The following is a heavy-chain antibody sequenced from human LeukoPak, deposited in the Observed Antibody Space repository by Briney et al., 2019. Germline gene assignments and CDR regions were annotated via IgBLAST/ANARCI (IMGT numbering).Heavy chain of an antibody. CDR3: ARGSLYYDILTGDIFDA. J-gene: IGHJ5*02. CDR1: GFTFSSYW. V-gene: IGHV3-74*01. CDR2: INSHGSST. Sequence: GGSLRLSCAASGFTFSSYWMHWVRQAPGKGLVWVSRINSHGSSTSYADSVKGRFTISRDNAKNTLYLQMNSLRAEDTAVYYCARGSLYYDILTGDIFDAWGQGTLVTVSS. D-gene: IGHD3-9*01.